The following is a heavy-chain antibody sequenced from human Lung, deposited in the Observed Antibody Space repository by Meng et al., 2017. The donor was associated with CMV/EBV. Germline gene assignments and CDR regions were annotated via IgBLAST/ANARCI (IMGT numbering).Heavy chain of an antibody. J-gene: IGHJ4*02. V-gene: IGHV3-21*01. CDR1: GFTFSTYS. Sequence: GGSLRLSCAASGFTFSTYSLNWVRQAPGKGLEWVSSISGSSTYIYYADSVKGRFTISRDNAKNSLYLEMNSLRADDTAVYYCARDLVTYSYDSSGYYPLDYWGQGTXVTVAS. CDR3: ARDLVTYSYDSSGYYPLDY. D-gene: IGHD3-22*01. CDR2: ISGSSTYI.